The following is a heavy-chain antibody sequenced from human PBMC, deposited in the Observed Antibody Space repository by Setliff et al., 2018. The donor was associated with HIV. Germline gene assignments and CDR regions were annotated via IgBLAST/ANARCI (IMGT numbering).Heavy chain of an antibody. J-gene: IGHJ3*02. D-gene: IGHD5-18*01. V-gene: IGHV3-7*01. CDR2: IKEDGSEE. Sequence: GGSLRLSCAASGFTFSRYWISWVRQAPGKGLEWVANIKEDGSEEYYVDSVKGRFPISRDNAKSSLYLQMNSLRVEDKAVYYCARDQLWSKANLDIWGQGTMVTVSS. CDR1: GFTFSRYW. CDR3: ARDQLWSKANLDI.